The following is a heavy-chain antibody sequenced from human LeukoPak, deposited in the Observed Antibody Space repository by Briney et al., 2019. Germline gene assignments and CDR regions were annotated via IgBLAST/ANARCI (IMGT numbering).Heavy chain of an antibody. D-gene: IGHD6-19*01. J-gene: IGHJ6*03. CDR3: ARGSYYMDV. CDR2: ISSSSSTI. V-gene: IGHV3-48*01. Sequence: GGSLRLPCAASGFTFSSYSMNWVRQAPGKGLEWVSYISSSSSTIYYADSVKGRFTISRDNAKNSLYLQMNSLRAEDTAVYYCARGSYYMDVWGKGTTVTVSS. CDR1: GFTFSSYS.